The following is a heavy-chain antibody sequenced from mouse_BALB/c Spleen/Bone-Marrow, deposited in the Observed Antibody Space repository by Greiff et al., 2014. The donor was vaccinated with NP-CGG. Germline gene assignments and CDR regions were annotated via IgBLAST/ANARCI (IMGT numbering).Heavy chain of an antibody. V-gene: IGHV14-3*02. CDR2: IDPANGNT. J-gene: IGHJ3*01. CDR3: ARSGGYGNYLDWFAY. D-gene: IGHD2-10*02. CDR1: GFNIKDTY. Sequence: EVKLQQSGAELVKPGASVKLSCTASGFNIKDTYMHWVKQRPEQSLEWIGRIDPANGNTKYDPNFQGKATITADKSSNTAYLQLSSLTSEDTAVYYCARSGGYGNYLDWFAYWGQGTLVAVSA.